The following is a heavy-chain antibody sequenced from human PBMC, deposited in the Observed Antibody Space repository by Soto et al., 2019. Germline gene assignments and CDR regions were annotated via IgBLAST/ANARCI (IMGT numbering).Heavy chain of an antibody. J-gene: IGHJ6*02. V-gene: IGHV5-51*01. D-gene: IGHD6-6*01. CDR1: GYSFTTYW. CDR3: ARTSYSSSADYYYYYGMDV. CDR2: IYPGDSDT. Sequence: GESLKISCKGSGYSFTTYWIGWVRQMPGKSLEWMGIIYPGDSDTRYSPSFQGQVTISADRSISTAYLQWSSLKASDTAMYYCARTSYSSSADYYYYYGMDVWGQGTTVTVSS.